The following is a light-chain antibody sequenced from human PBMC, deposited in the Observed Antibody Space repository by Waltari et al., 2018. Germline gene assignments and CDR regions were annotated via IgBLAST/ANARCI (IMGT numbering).Light chain of an antibody. V-gene: IGLV2-14*03. Sequence: QSALTQPASVSGSPGQSITISCTGTNTDGGGFNYVSWYQHHPGKAPKLLIYDVTNRPSGVSDRFSGSKSGNTAALTISGLQAEDEADYYCNSYTSTTSWVFGGGTKLTVL. CDR1: NTDGGGFNY. CDR3: NSYTSTTSWV. CDR2: DVT. J-gene: IGLJ3*02.